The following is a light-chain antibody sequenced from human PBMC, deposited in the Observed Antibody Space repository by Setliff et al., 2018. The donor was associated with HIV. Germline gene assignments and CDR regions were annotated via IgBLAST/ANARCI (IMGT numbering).Light chain of an antibody. V-gene: IGLV2-14*03. CDR1: GSDLHDYKY. J-gene: IGLJ1*01. Sequence: QSALTQPASVSGSRGQSITISCTGTGSDLHDYKYVSWYQQHPGKAPKVMIYDAIRRPSGVSDRFSGSKSGNTASLTISGLQAEDEADYYCSSYTSSTSFYVFGTGTKVTVL. CDR3: SSYTSSTSFYV. CDR2: DAI.